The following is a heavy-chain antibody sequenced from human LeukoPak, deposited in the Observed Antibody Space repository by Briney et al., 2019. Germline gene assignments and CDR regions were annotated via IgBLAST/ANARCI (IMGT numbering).Heavy chain of an antibody. J-gene: IGHJ4*02. CDR2: INHSGST. CDR1: GDSIGSNKW. D-gene: IGHD1-20*01. V-gene: IGHV4-4*02. CDR3: ARAVTGTSWFRY. Sequence: PSETLSLTCAVSGDSIGSNKWWTWIRQPPGKGLEWLGEINHSGSTNYNPSLKSRVTISVDTSKNQFSLKLSSVTAADTAVYYCARAVTGTSWFRYWGQGTLVTVSS.